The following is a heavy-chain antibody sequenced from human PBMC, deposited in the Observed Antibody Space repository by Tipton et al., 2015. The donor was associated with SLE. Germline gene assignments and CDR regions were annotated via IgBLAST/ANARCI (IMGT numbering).Heavy chain of an antibody. Sequence: RSLRLSCATSGFTVSNTYMSWVRQAPGKGLEWVGLIRSKTYGETTDYAASVKGRFTISRDDFKSIAYLQMNSLKTEDTAVYYCTRGTYYDFVTGYQNYFDFWGQGTLVTVSS. CDR1: GFTVSNTY. J-gene: IGHJ4*02. CDR3: TRGTYYDFVTGYQNYFDF. D-gene: IGHD3/OR15-3a*01. V-gene: IGHV3-49*04. CDR2: IRSKTYGETT.